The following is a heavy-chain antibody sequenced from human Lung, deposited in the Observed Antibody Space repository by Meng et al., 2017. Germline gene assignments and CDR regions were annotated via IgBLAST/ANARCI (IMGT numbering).Heavy chain of an antibody. D-gene: IGHD1-1*01. V-gene: IGHV3-74*01. CDR3: TNDRLNH. J-gene: IGHJ1*01. CDR2: INRDGTKP. CDR1: GFTFTDHW. Sequence: VALGGSGGSLVPPGGSLRLSCAASGFTFTDHWMHWVRQGPGKGLVWVSRINRDGTKPTYADSVKGRFTISRDNAKNTLYLQMNNLRAEDTAFYYCTNDRLNHWGQGALVTVSS.